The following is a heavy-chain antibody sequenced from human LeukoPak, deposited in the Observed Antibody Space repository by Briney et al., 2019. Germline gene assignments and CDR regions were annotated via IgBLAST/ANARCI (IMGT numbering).Heavy chain of an antibody. J-gene: IGHJ4*02. CDR2: ISNNGGST. Sequence: GGSLRLSCSASGFTFSYYGMHWVRQAPGKGLEYVSAISNNGGSTYYADSVKDRFTISRDNSKNTLFLQMSSLRADDTAVYYCVKGRGVITTVTTHYFDYWGQGTLVTVSS. CDR3: VKGRGVITTVTTHYFDY. CDR1: GFTFSYYG. V-gene: IGHV3-64D*09. D-gene: IGHD4-11*01.